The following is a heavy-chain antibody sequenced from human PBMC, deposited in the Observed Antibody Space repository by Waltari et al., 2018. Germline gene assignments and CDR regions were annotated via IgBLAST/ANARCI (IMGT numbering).Heavy chain of an antibody. CDR3: ASSYSGSYRLDWYFDL. CDR1: GGTFSSYA. J-gene: IGHJ2*01. V-gene: IGHV1-69*04. CDR2: IIPSLGIA. Sequence: QVQLVQSGAEVKKPGSSVKVSCKASGGTFSSYAISWVRQAPGQGLEWMGGIIPSLGIANYAQNCQGRVTITADESTSTAYMELSSLRSEDTAVYYCASSYSGSYRLDWYFDLWGRGTLVTVSS. D-gene: IGHD1-26*01.